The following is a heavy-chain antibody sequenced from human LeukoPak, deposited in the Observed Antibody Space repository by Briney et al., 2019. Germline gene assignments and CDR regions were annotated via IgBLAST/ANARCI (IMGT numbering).Heavy chain of an antibody. CDR3: ARGVGYSSSPDFDY. CDR2: INQDGSEK. J-gene: IGHJ4*02. D-gene: IGHD6-6*01. CDR1: GFTFGSYW. Sequence: PGGSLRLSCAASGFTFGSYWMSWVRQAPGKGLEWVANINQDGSEKYYVDSVKGRFTISRDNAKNSLYLQMNSLRAEDTAVYYCARGVGYSSSPDFDYWGQGTLVTVSS. V-gene: IGHV3-7*01.